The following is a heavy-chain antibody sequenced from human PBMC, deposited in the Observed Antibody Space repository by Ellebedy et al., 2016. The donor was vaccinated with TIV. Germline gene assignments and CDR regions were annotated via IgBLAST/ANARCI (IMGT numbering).Heavy chain of an antibody. J-gene: IGHJ6*03. CDR1: GFTFSNYA. D-gene: IGHD6-6*01. Sequence: GESLKISXAASGFTFSNYALHWVRQAPGKGLEWVALISYDGTNKYYADSVKGRFTISRDNSKSTLYLQMNSLRAEDTAVYYCASLYMVGEQLVLKLHYMDVWGKGTTVTVSS. CDR2: ISYDGTNK. CDR3: ASLYMVGEQLVLKLHYMDV. V-gene: IGHV3-30-3*01.